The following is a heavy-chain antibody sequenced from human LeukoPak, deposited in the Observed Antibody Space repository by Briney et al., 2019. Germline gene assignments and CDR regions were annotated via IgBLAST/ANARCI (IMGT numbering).Heavy chain of an antibody. V-gene: IGHV3-64*01. D-gene: IGHD5-18*01. Sequence: GGSLRLSCAASGFTFSSYSMNWVRQAPGKGLEYVSAISSNGGSTYYANSVKGRFTISRDNSKNTLYLQMGSLRAEDMAVYYCAREDTDAFDIWGQGTMVTVSS. CDR3: AREDTDAFDI. CDR1: GFTFSSYS. CDR2: ISSNGGST. J-gene: IGHJ3*02.